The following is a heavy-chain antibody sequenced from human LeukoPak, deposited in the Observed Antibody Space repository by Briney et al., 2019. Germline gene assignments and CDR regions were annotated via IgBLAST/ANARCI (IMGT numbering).Heavy chain of an antibody. D-gene: IGHD2-2*01. CDR2: INHSGST. CDR1: GGSFSGYY. J-gene: IGHJ4*02. V-gene: IGHV4-34*01. CDR3: ARYQLLQGLFDY. Sequence: SETLSLTCAVYGGSFSGYYWSWIRQPPGKGLEWIGEINHSGSTNYNPSLKSRVTISVDTSKNQFSLKLSSVIAADTAVYYCARYQLLQGLFDYWGQGTLVTVSS.